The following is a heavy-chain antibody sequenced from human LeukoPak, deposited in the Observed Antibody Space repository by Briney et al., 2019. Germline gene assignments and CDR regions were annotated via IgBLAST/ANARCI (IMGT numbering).Heavy chain of an antibody. CDR1: GFTFSSYG. V-gene: IGHV3-7*01. CDR2: IKQDGSEK. CDR3: ARIAVADTWFSVRKYYFDY. D-gene: IGHD6-19*01. J-gene: IGHJ4*02. Sequence: GGSLRLSCAASGFTFSSYGMSWVRQAPGKGLEWVANIKQDGSEKYYVDSVKGRFTISRDNAKNPLYLQMNSLRAEDTAVYYCARIAVADTWFSVRKYYFDYWGQGTLVTVSS.